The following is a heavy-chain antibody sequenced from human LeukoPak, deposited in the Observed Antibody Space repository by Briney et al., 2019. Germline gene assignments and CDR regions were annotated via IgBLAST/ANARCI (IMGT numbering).Heavy chain of an antibody. CDR2: IYYSGST. J-gene: IGHJ5*02. CDR1: GGSFSGYY. V-gene: IGHV4-59*01. Sequence: PSETLSLTCAVYGGSFSGYYWSWIRQPPGKGLEWIGYIYYSGSTNYNPSLKSRVTISVDTSKNQFSLKLSSVTAADTAVYYCARDGSYLGIEAWGQGTLVTVSS. D-gene: IGHD1-26*01. CDR3: ARDGSYLGIEA.